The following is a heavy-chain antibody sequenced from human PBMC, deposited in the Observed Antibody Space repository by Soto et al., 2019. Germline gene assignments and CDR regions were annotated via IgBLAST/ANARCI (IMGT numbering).Heavy chain of an antibody. CDR3: AKDSAAAGLLFAY. D-gene: IGHD6-13*01. Sequence: PGGSLRLSCGASGFTFSSYAMSWVRQAPGKGLEWVSAISGSGGSTYYADSVKGRFTISRDNSKNTLYLQMNSLRAEDTAVYYCAKDSAAAGLLFAYWGQGTLVTVSS. V-gene: IGHV3-23*01. CDR2: ISGSGGST. CDR1: GFTFSSYA. J-gene: IGHJ4*02.